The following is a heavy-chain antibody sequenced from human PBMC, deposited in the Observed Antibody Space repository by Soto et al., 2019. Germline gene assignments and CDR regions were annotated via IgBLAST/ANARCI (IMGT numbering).Heavy chain of an antibody. V-gene: IGHV4-31*03. CDR2: IYYSGIT. CDR1: GGSISSGGYY. Sequence: QVQLQESGPGLVKPSQTLSLTCTVSGGSISSGGYYWSWIRQHPGKGLEWIGYIYYSGITYSIPYLKTRVTISVDTSKNQFSLKLSSVTAADTAVYYCASFTAMALPFDFWGQGPLATVAS. CDR3: ASFTAMALPFDF. D-gene: IGHD5-18*01. J-gene: IGHJ4*02.